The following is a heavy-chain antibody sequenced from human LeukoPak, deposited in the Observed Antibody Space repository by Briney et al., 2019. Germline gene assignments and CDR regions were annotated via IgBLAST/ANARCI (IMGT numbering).Heavy chain of an antibody. CDR3: VHSSSWHYFDY. J-gene: IGHJ4*02. CDR1: GFTFSSYG. CDR2: ISYDGSNK. Sequence: GGSLRLSCAASGFTFSSYGMHWVRQAPGKGLEWAAVISYDGSNKYYADSVKGRFTISRDNSKNTLYLQMNSLRAEDTAVYYCVHSSSWHYFDYWGQGTLVTVSS. D-gene: IGHD6-13*01. V-gene: IGHV3-30*03.